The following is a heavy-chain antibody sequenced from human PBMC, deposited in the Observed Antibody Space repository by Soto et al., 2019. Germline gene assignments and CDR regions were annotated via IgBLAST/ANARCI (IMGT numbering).Heavy chain of an antibody. Sequence: GESLKIFCKGSGYSFTSYWISLVRQMPGKGLEWMGRIDPSDSYTNYSPSFQGHVTISASKSISPAYLPSSSLKGSDTAMYYCAIHLKVTMGLDYYYFGMDVWGQGTTVTVSS. J-gene: IGHJ6*02. CDR2: IDPSDSYT. CDR1: GYSFTSYW. CDR3: AIHLKVTMGLDYYYFGMDV. V-gene: IGHV5-10-1*01. D-gene: IGHD2-21*02.